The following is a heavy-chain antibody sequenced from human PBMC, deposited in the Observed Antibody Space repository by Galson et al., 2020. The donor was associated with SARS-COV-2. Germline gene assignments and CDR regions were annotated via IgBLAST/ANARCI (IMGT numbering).Heavy chain of an antibody. Sequence: RQDGPVKVSCKVSGYTLTELSMHWVRQAPGKGLEWMGGFDPEDGETIYAQKFQGRVTMTEDTSTDTAYMELSSLRSEDTAVYYCATGPPYSSSMGVNNWFDPWGQGTLVTVSS. V-gene: IGHV1-24*01. CDR3: ATGPPYSSSMGVNNWFDP. CDR1: GYTLTELS. CDR2: FDPEDGET. D-gene: IGHD6-6*01. J-gene: IGHJ5*02.